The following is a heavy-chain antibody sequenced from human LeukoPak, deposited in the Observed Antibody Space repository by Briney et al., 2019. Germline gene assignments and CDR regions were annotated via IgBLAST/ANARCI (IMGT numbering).Heavy chain of an antibody. Sequence: PGGSLRLSCAASGFIVSDYYMNWIRQAPGKGLEWVSVIYSGGSTYYADSVKGRFTISRDISKNTLYLQMNSLRAEDTAVYYCARGGSVAGPDYWGQGTLVTVSS. D-gene: IGHD6-19*01. J-gene: IGHJ4*02. CDR3: ARGGSVAGPDY. CDR2: IYSGGST. CDR1: GFIVSDYY. V-gene: IGHV3-66*01.